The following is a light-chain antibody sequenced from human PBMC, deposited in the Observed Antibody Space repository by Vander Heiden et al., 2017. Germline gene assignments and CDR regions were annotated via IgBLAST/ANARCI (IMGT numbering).Light chain of an antibody. Sequence: DIQMTPSPPSLPASVGDRLTITSRASKSSSSYLDWYQQKPGKAPKLLIYAASNLQSGVPSRFSGSGSGTDFTLTISSLEPEDFGAYYCQQSYSTPPITFGQGTRLEIK. CDR1: KSSSSY. J-gene: IGKJ5*01. CDR2: AAS. CDR3: QQSYSTPPIT. V-gene: IGKV1-39*01.